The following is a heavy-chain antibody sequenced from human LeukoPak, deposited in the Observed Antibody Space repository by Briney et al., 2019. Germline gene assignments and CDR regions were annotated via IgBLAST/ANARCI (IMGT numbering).Heavy chain of an antibody. D-gene: IGHD1-14*01. J-gene: IGHJ5*02. CDR1: GFTFSSYG. V-gene: IGHV3-30*02. CDR2: IRYDGSNK. CDR3: AKANPTLNYWFDP. Sequence: GGSLRLSCAASGFTFSSYGMHWVRQAPGKGLEWVAFIRYDGSNKYYADSVKGRFTISRDNSKNTLYLQMNSLRAEDTAVYYCAKANPTLNYWFDPWGQGTQVTVSS.